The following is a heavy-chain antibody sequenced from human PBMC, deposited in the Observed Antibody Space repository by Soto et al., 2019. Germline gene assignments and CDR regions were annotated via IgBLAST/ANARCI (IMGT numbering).Heavy chain of an antibody. J-gene: IGHJ4*02. CDR1: GGSISNFH. Sequence: SETLSLTCNVSGGSISNFHLSWIRQPPGKGLEWIGYIYYSGNYYNPSLTSRVSMSLDESKNQFSLHLKSVTAADTALYFCALGGYNYGRPFDFWGQGTRATVSS. CDR3: ALGGYNYGRPFDF. CDR2: IYYSGN. V-gene: IGHV4-59*01. D-gene: IGHD5-18*01.